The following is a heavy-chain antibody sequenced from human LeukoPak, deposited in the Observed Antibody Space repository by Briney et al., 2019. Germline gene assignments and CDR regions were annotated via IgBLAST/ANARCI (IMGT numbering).Heavy chain of an antibody. V-gene: IGHV1-69*06. CDR3: ATDLLLRPHLYGSGSGIPSVY. Sequence: ASVKVSCKASGGTFSSYAISWVRQAPGQGLEWMGGIIPIFGTANYAQKFQGRVTMTEDTSTDTAYMELSSLRSEDTAVYYCATDLLLRPHLYGSGSGIPSVYWGQGTLVTVSS. CDR1: GGTFSSYA. CDR2: IIPIFGTA. J-gene: IGHJ4*02. D-gene: IGHD3-10*01.